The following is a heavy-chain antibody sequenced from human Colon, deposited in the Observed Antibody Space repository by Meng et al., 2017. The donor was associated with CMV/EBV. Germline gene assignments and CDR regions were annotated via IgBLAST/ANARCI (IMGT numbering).Heavy chain of an antibody. CDR1: GFTFSNYW. CDR3: ARLGAASGRYWFDP. J-gene: IGHJ5*02. Sequence: GESLKISCAASGFTFSNYWMSWVRQAPGKGLEWVANIKQDGSENYYVDFVKGRFTISRDNAKNSLYLQMNSLRAEDTAVYFCARLGAASGRYWFDPWGQGTLVTVSS. V-gene: IGHV3-7*01. CDR2: IKQDGSEN. D-gene: IGHD6-13*01.